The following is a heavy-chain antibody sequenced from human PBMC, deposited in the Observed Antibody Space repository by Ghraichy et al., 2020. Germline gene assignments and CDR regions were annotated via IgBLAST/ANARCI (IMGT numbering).Heavy chain of an antibody. V-gene: IGHV3-48*01. CDR1: EFIFSTYN. J-gene: IGHJ5*02. CDR3: ARGYGSGRNWFDP. D-gene: IGHD3-10*01. CDR2: ISSSSSTI. Sequence: GGSLRLSCAASEFIFSTYNMNWVRQAPGRGLEWVSYISSSSSTIHYADSVKGRFTTSRDNAKNSLYLQMNSLRAEDTAVYYCARGYGSGRNWFDPWGQGTLVTVSS.